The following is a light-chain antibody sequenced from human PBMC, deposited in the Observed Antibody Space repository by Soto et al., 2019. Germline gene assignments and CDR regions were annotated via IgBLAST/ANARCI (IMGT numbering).Light chain of an antibody. CDR3: QQYNNFRWT. V-gene: IGKV3-20*01. CDR2: GAS. CDR1: QSVSSSY. J-gene: IGKJ1*01. Sequence: EIVLTQSPGTLSLSPGERATLSCRASQSVSSSYLAWYQQKPGQAPRLLIYGASSRATGIPDRFSGSGSGTDFTLTISSLQPDDVATYYCQQYNNFRWTFGQGTKVEIK.